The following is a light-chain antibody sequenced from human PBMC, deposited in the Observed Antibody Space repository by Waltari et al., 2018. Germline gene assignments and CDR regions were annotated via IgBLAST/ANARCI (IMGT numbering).Light chain of an antibody. CDR3: CSYAGSFIYV. CDR2: QVN. CDR1: SVDVGSYIY. J-gene: IGLJ1*01. V-gene: IGLV2-11*01. Sequence: QSALTQPRPVSGSPGQSVTISCPGTSVDVGSYIYVPWYQQHPGKAPKLIIYQVNKRPSGVPDYFSGSKSGNTASLTISGLQAEDEADYYCCSYAGSFIYVFGTGTKVTVL.